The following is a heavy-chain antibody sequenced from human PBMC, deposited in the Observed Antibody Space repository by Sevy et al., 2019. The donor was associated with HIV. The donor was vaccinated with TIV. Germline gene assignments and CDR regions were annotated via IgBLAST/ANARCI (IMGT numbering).Heavy chain of an antibody. CDR3: AREKGTNFDY. Sequence: SETLSLTCTVSGGSISTYSWSWIRQPAGKGLERIGRIYTSGSTDYNPSLKSRVTMSVDTSKNHFSLRLSSVTAADTAVYYCAREKGTNFDYWGQGTLVTVSS. CDR1: GGSISTYS. V-gene: IGHV4-4*07. CDR2: IYTSGST. J-gene: IGHJ4*02. D-gene: IGHD2-2*01.